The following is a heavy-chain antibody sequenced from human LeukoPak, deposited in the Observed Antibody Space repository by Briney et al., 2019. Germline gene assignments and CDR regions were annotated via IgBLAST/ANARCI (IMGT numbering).Heavy chain of an antibody. D-gene: IGHD3-10*01. CDR3: ARIRPGVRESGAFDI. CDR2: ISYDGSNK. CDR1: GFTFSSYG. Sequence: PGGSLRLSCAASGFTFSSYGMHWVRQAPGKGLEWVAVISYDGSNKYYADSVKGRFTISRDNSKNTLYLQMGSLRAEDMAVYYCARIRPGVRESGAFDIWGQGTMVTVSS. J-gene: IGHJ3*02. V-gene: IGHV3-30*03.